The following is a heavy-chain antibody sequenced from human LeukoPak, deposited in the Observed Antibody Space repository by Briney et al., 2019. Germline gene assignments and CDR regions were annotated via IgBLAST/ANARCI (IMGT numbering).Heavy chain of an antibody. Sequence: PSETLSLTCTVSGGSISTYYWTWIRQPPGKGLEWIGYIYYTGNTNYNPSLKSRVTISVHTSKNQFSLKLTSVTAADTAVYYCGRGRGAMGYYFDFWGQGTLVTVSS. J-gene: IGHJ4*02. CDR2: IYYTGNT. D-gene: IGHD5-18*01. CDR1: GGSISTYY. V-gene: IGHV4-59*12. CDR3: GRGRGAMGYYFDF.